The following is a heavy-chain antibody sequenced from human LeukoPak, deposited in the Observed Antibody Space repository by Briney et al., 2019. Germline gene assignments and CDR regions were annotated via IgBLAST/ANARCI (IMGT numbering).Heavy chain of an antibody. V-gene: IGHV4-59*01. Sequence: PSETLSLTCAVYGGSFSGYYWSWIRQPPGKGLEWIGYIYYSGSTNYNPSLKSRVTISVDTSKNQFSLKLSSVTAADTAVYYCARSKLGSFDYWGQGTLVTVSS. CDR1: GGSFSGYY. CDR2: IYYSGST. CDR3: ARSKLGSFDY. D-gene: IGHD7-27*01. J-gene: IGHJ4*02.